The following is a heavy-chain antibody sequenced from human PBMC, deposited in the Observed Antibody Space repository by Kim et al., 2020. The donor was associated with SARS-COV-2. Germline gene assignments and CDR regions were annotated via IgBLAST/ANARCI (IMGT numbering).Heavy chain of an antibody. Sequence: GGSLRLSCAASGFTFSSYSMNWVRQAPGKGLEWVSCISSSSSYIYYADSVKGRFTISRDNAKNSLYLQMNSLRAEDTAVYYCARDGNPITIFGVVTKNVVYMDVWGKGTTVTVSS. CDR1: GFTFSSYS. CDR2: ISSSSSYI. V-gene: IGHV3-21*01. CDR3: ARDGNPITIFGVVTKNVVYMDV. J-gene: IGHJ6*03. D-gene: IGHD3-3*01.